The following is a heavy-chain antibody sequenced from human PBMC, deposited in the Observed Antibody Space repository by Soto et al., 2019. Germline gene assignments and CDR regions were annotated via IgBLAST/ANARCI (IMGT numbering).Heavy chain of an antibody. J-gene: IGHJ4*02. CDR3: ARGYDSSGTRDY. CDR2: IIPILGIA. V-gene: IGHV1-69*02. D-gene: IGHD3-22*01. CDR1: GGTFSSYT. Sequence: GASVKVSCKASGGTFSSYTISWVRQAPGQGLEWMGRIIPILGIANYAQKFQGRVTITADKSTSTAYMELSSLRSEDTAVYYCARGYDSSGTRDYWGQGTLVTVSS.